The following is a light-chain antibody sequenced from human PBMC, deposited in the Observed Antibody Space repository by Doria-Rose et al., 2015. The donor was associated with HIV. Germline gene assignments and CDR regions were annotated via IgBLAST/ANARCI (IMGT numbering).Light chain of an antibody. CDR1: QSFSSTY. CDR2: DGS. CDR3: HQYGTSWT. V-gene: IGKV3-20*01. Sequence: EIVMTQSPGTLSLSPGERATLSCRASQSFSSTYLAWYQQKPGQAPSLLIYDGSTRATGIPDRSSASGSGTDFTPTINSLEPEDFALYYCHQYGTSWTFGQGTKVEI. J-gene: IGKJ1*01.